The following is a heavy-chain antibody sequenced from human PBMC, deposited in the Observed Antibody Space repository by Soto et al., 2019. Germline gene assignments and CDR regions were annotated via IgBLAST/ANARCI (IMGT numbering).Heavy chain of an antibody. CDR1: GFSFSNYW. V-gene: IGHV3-7*01. CDR3: VRDRGYSTFDC. D-gene: IGHD3-22*01. J-gene: IGHJ4*02. Sequence: EVQLVESGGGLVQPGGSLRLSCVASGFSFSNYWMSWVRQAPGEGLEWVANLNQDGSEINYVDSVKGRFAISRDNAKNSLLLQMNSLRAEDIAVYYCVRDRGYSTFDCWGQGTLVTVSS. CDR2: LNQDGSEI.